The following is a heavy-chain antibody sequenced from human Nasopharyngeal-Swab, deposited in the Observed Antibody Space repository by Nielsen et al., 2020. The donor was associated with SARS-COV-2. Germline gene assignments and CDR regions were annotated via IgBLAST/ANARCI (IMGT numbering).Heavy chain of an antibody. CDR3: AREHPTTRASDY. V-gene: IGHV1-2*06. D-gene: IGHD4-11*01. J-gene: IGHJ4*02. CDR2: INPNSGAT. CDR1: GYTLTELS. Sequence: ASVKVSCKVSGYTLTELSMHWVRQAPGQGLEWMGRINPNSGATKSAQRFQGRVTMTSDTSISTAYMDLSSLTSDDTALYYCAREHPTTRASDYWGQGTLVTVSS.